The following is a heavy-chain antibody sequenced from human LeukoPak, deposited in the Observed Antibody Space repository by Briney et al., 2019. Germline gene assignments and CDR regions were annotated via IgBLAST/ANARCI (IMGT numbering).Heavy chain of an antibody. V-gene: IGHV3-66*01. J-gene: IGHJ4*02. CDR2: IYSGGST. CDR3: AREQVGATNFFDY. CDR1: GFTVSSNY. Sequence: GGSLRLSCAASGFTVSSNYMSWVRQAPGKGLEWVSVIYSGGSTYYADPVKGRFTISRDNSKNTLYLQMNSLRAEDTAVYYCAREQVGATNFFDYWGQGTLVTVSS. D-gene: IGHD1-26*01.